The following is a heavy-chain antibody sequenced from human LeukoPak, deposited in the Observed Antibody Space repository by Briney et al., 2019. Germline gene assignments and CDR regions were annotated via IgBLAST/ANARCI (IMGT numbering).Heavy chain of an antibody. CDR2: TYYRSKWYS. J-gene: IGHJ3*01. CDR3: ARGIFNAFDF. Sequence: SQTLSLTCAISGDSVSSNSAAWNWIRQSPSRGLEWLGRTYYRSKWYSDYGISVKSRIIINPDTSKNQFSLQLNSVTPEDTAMYFRARGIFNAFDFWAWGQWSPSLQ. V-gene: IGHV6-1*01. CDR1: GDSVSSNSAA.